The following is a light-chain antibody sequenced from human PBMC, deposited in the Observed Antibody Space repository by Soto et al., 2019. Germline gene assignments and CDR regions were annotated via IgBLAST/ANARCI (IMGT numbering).Light chain of an antibody. CDR1: HNFLSN. J-gene: IGKJ5*01. CDR3: QQRSNWPSIT. V-gene: IGKV3-11*01. Sequence: ELVMTQSPSALSVSPVEIATLSFMASHNFLSNLAWYQQKPGQAPRLLIHDASSRATGIPARFSGSGSGTDFTLTISSLEPEDFAVYYCQQRSNWPSITFGQGTRLEIK. CDR2: DAS.